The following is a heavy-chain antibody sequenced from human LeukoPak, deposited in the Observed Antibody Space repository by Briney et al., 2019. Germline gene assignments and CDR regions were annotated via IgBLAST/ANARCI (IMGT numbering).Heavy chain of an antibody. CDR3: ARHPYSPSDYYDSSGPPSGFDY. V-gene: IGHV4-39*01. Sequence: PSETLSLTCTVSGGSISSSSYYWGWIRQPPGKGLEWIVSIYYSGSTYYNPSLKSRVTISVDTSKNQFSLKLSSVTAADTAVYYCARHPYSPSDYYDSSGPPSGFDYWGQGTLVTVSS. CDR2: IYYSGST. J-gene: IGHJ4*02. CDR1: GGSISSSSYY. D-gene: IGHD3-22*01.